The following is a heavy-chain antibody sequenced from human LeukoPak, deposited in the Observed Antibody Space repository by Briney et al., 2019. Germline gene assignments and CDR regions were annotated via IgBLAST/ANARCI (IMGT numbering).Heavy chain of an antibody. CDR2: ISSSSSYI. CDR1: GFTFSSYS. V-gene: IGHV3-21*01. Sequence: SGGSLRLSCAASGFTFSSYSMNWVRQAPGKGLEWVSSISSSSSYIYYADSVKGRFTISRDNAKNSLYLQMNSLRAEDTAVYYCAKLPGRAADYWGQGTLVTVSS. CDR3: AKLPGRAADY. J-gene: IGHJ4*02.